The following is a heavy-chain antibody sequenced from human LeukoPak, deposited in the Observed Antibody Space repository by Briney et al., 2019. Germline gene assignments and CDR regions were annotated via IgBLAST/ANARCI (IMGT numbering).Heavy chain of an antibody. CDR2: VNHSGST. CDR3: ARALLVDTAMVTYFDY. V-gene: IGHV4-34*01. D-gene: IGHD5-18*01. J-gene: IGHJ4*02. CDR1: GGSFSGYY. Sequence: SETLSLTCAVYGGSFSGYYWSWIRPPPGKGLEWIGEVNHSGSTNCNPSLKSRVTISVDTSKNQFSLKLSSVTAADTAVYYCARALLVDTAMVTYFDYWGQGTLVTVSS.